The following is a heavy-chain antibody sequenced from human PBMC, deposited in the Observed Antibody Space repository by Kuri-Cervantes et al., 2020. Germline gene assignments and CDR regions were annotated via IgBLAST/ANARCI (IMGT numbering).Heavy chain of an antibody. CDR1: GFTFSSYG. D-gene: IGHD6-13*01. Sequence: GESLKISCAASGFTFSSYGMHWVRQAPGKGLEWVAVIWYDGSNKYYADSVKGRFTISRDNSKNTLYLQMINLRAEDTAVYYCARDRRITAAADYYFDYWGQGTLVTVSS. CDR2: IWYDGSNK. CDR3: ARDRRITAAADYYFDY. J-gene: IGHJ4*02. V-gene: IGHV3-33*01.